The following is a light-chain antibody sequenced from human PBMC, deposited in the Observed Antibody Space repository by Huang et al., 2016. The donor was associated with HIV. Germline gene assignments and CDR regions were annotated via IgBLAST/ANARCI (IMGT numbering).Light chain of an antibody. V-gene: IGKV3-20*01. CDR1: QSVSNSF. Sequence: EIVLTQSPGTLSLSPGERATLSCRASQSVSNSFLAWYQQKPGQAPRLLIYGASSRATGIPDRFSVSGSGTDFTLTISRLEPEDFAVYYCQQYGSSPRMFGQGTKVEIK. CDR2: GAS. J-gene: IGKJ1*01. CDR3: QQYGSSPRM.